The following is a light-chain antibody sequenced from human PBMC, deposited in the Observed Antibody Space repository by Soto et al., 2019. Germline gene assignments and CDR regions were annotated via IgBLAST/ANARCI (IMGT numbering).Light chain of an antibody. CDR3: SSYTISSTYVV. V-gene: IGLV2-14*01. Sequence: QSALTQPASVSGSPGQSITISCTGTSRDVGGYHYVSWYQQHPGKAPKLMIYDVSNRPSGVSNRFSGSKSCNTASLTISGLQAEDEADYYCSSYTISSTYVVFGGGTKLTVL. CDR1: SRDVGGYHY. CDR2: DVS. J-gene: IGLJ2*01.